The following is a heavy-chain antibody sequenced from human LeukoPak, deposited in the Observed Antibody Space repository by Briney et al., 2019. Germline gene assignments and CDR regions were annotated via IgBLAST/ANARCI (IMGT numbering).Heavy chain of an antibody. CDR2: IYGSGTI. Sequence: SETLSLTCTVSGGSISRSYWSWMRQPAGKGPEWIGRIYGSGTITYNPSLESRVTMSVDTSKNRFSLKLRSVTAADTAVYYCARSRGYYDILTGYQRRRAFDIWGQGTMVTVSS. CDR3: ARSRGYYDILTGYQRRRAFDI. V-gene: IGHV4-4*07. CDR1: GGSISRSY. D-gene: IGHD3-9*01. J-gene: IGHJ3*02.